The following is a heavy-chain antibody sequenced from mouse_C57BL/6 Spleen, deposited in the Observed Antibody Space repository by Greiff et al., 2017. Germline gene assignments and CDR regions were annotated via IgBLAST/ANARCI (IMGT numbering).Heavy chain of an antibody. J-gene: IGHJ3*01. CDR3: ARRGYDYDGPSFAY. CDR1: GYAFSSYW. Sequence: QVQLKESGAELVKPGASVKISCKASGYAFSSYWMNWVKQRPGKGLEWIGQIYPGDGDTNYNGKFKGKATLTADKSSSTAYMQLSRLTSEDSAVYFCARRGYDYDGPSFAYWGQGTLVTVSA. CDR2: IYPGDGDT. D-gene: IGHD2-4*01. V-gene: IGHV1-80*01.